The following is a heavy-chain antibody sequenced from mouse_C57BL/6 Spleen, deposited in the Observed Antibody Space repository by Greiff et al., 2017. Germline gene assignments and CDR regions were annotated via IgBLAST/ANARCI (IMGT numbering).Heavy chain of an antibody. J-gene: IGHJ3*01. V-gene: IGHV1-69*01. CDR3: ARNGYDEGFAY. CDR2: IDPSDSYT. CDR1: GYTFTSYW. Sequence: QVQLQQSGAELVMPGASVKLSCKASGYTFTSYWMHWVKQRPGQGLEWIGEIDPSDSYTNYNQKFKGKSTLTVYKSSSTAYMQLSSMTSEDSAVYYCARNGYDEGFAYWGQGTLVTVSA. D-gene: IGHD2-14*01.